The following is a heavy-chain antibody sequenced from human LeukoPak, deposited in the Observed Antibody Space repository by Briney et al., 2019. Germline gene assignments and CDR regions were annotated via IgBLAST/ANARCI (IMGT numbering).Heavy chain of an antibody. V-gene: IGHV3-21*06. Sequence: PGGSLRLSCAASGFTFSSYGMHWVRQAPGKGLEWVSSIGPSGSSTYYADSVKGRFTISRDNARSSLYLEMNRLRAEDTAVYYCACIGNYGDYGDYDESAFDIWGQGTMVTVSS. CDR1: GFTFSSYG. CDR3: ACIGNYGDYGDYDESAFDI. CDR2: IGPSGSST. D-gene: IGHD4-17*01. J-gene: IGHJ3*02.